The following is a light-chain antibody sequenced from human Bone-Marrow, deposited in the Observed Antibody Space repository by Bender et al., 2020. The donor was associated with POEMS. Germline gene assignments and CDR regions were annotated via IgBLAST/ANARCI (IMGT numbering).Light chain of an antibody. J-gene: IGLJ2*01. V-gene: IGLV2-14*02. CDR2: EVS. CDR1: SRDVGNYNL. CDR3: SSYTSSTTLV. Sequence: QSALTQPASVSGSPGQSITISCTGTSRDVGNYNLVSWYQQHPGKVPKLLIYEVSKRPSGVSNRFSGSKSGNTASLTISGLQAEDEADYYCSSYTSSTTLVFGGGTKLTVL.